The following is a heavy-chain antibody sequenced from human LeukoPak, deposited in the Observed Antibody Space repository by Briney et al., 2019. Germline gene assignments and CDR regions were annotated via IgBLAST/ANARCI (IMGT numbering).Heavy chain of an antibody. CDR2: INHSGGST. D-gene: IGHD4-23*01. Sequence: SVKVSCKASGYTFTSNYMHRVRHSPGQGLEWMGIINHSGGSTSYAQKFQGRVTMTRDMSTSTVYMELSSLRSEDTAVYYCARSTVGDAFDIWGQGTMVTVSS. V-gene: IGHV1-46*01. J-gene: IGHJ3*02. CDR1: GYTFTSNY. CDR3: ARSTVGDAFDI.